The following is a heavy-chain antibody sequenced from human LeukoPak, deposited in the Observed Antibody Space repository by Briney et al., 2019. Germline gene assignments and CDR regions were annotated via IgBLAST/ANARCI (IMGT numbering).Heavy chain of an antibody. CDR2: ISGSGGST. CDR1: GFTFSSYA. Sequence: PGGSLRLSCAASGFTFSSYAMSWVRQAPGKGLEWVSAISGSGGSTYYADSVKGRFTISRDNSKNTLYLQMNSLRAEDTAVYYCAKDSAVEMATIWSPPEYYFDYWGQGTLVTVSS. CDR3: AKDSAVEMATIWSPPEYYFDY. V-gene: IGHV3-23*01. D-gene: IGHD5-24*01. J-gene: IGHJ4*02.